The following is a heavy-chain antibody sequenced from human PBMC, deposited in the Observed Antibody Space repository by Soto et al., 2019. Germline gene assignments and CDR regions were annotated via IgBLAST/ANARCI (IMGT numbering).Heavy chain of an antibody. CDR3: ARDAFRVGAESGAFDI. CDR1: GFAFNSYG. J-gene: IGHJ3*02. Sequence: QVPLVESGGGVVQPGRSLRLSCAASGFAFNSYGMHWVRQAPGKGLEWVGIIWYDGSNKYYADSVKDRFTMSRDNSKNTLFLQMNSLRAEDTAVYYCARDAFRVGAESGAFDIWGQGTRVTVSS. D-gene: IGHD1-26*01. V-gene: IGHV3-33*01. CDR2: IWYDGSNK.